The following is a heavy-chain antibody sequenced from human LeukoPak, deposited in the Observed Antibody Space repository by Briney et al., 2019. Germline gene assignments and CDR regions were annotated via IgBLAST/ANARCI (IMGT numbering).Heavy chain of an antibody. CDR3: AKGGFGGSYYNRNFDY. D-gene: IGHD1-26*01. Sequence: PGRSLRLSCAASGFTFDDYAMHWVRQAPGKGLEWVSGISWNSGSIGYADSVKGRFTISRDNAKNSLYPQMNSLRAEDTALYYCAKGGFGGSYYNRNFDYWGQGTLVTVSS. V-gene: IGHV3-9*01. CDR1: GFTFDDYA. J-gene: IGHJ4*02. CDR2: ISWNSGSI.